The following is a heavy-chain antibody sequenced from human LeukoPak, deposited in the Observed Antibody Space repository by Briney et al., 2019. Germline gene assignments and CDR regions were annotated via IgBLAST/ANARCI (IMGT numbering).Heavy chain of an antibody. V-gene: IGHV1-18*01. CDR2: ISAYNGNT. CDR1: GYTFTSYG. CDR3: ARDLQYQLPNNWFDP. J-gene: IGHJ5*02. Sequence: ASVKVSCKASGYTFTSYGISWVRQAPGQGLEWMGWISAYNGNTNYAQKLQGRVTMTTDTSTSTAYMELRSLRSDDTAVYYCARDLQYQLPNNWFDPWGQGTLATVSS. D-gene: IGHD2-2*01.